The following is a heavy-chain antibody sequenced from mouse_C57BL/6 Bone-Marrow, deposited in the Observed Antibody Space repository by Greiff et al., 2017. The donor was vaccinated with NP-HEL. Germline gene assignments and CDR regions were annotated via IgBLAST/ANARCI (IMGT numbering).Heavy chain of an antibody. CDR1: GYTFTDYY. D-gene: IGHD2-3*01. CDR2: IYPVSGNT. CDR3: AGWLLRYYYAMDY. Sequence: VQLQQSGPELVKPGASVKISCKASGYTFTDYYINWVKQRPGQGLEWIGWIYPVSGNTKYNEKFKGKATLTVDTSSSTAYMQLSSLTSEDSAVYFCAGWLLRYYYAMDYWGQGTSVTVSS. V-gene: IGHV1-84*01. J-gene: IGHJ4*01.